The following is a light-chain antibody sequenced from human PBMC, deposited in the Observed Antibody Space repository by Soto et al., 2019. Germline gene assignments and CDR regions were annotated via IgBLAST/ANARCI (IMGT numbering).Light chain of an antibody. CDR2: AAS. Sequence: DIQLTHSPYSLSASLVDIVSIACRSGQTISDYLNWYQQKPGTAPKLLIYAASTLQSGVPSRFSGSRSGTDFTLTISSLHPEDVATYYCQQTFSAPSITFGQGTRLEIK. CDR1: QTISDY. V-gene: IGKV1-39*01. J-gene: IGKJ5*01. CDR3: QQTFSAPSIT.